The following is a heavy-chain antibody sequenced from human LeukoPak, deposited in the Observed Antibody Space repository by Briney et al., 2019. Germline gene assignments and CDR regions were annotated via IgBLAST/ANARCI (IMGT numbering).Heavy chain of an antibody. D-gene: IGHD6-13*01. CDR2: IHTSGST. Sequence: SETLSLTCTVSGGSISSYYWTWIRQPAGKGPEWIGRIHTSGSTNYNPSLRSRVTISVDTSKNQFSLKLSSVTAADTAVYYCARPRIAAAHDAFDIWGQGTMVTVSS. J-gene: IGHJ3*02. CDR3: ARPRIAAAHDAFDI. V-gene: IGHV4-4*07. CDR1: GGSISSYY.